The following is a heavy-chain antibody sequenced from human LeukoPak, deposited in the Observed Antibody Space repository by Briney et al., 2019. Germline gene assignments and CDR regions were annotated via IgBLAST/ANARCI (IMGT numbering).Heavy chain of an antibody. V-gene: IGHV3-23*01. CDR3: AKDLVVVTATHDAFDI. CDR2: ISGGGGST. Sequence: GGSLRLSCAASGFTFSSYAMSWVRQAPGKGLEWVSAISGGGGSTYYADSVKGRFTISRDNSKNTLYLQMNSLRAEDTAVYYCAKDLVVVTATHDAFDIWGQGTMVTVSS. CDR1: GFTFSSYA. D-gene: IGHD2-21*02. J-gene: IGHJ3*02.